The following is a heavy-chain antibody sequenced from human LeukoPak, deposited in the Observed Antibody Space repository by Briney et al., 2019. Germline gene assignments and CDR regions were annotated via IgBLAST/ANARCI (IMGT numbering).Heavy chain of an antibody. CDR2: INAGNGNT. Sequence: ASVKVSCKASGYTFTTYAIHWVRQAPGQRLEWMEWINAGNGNTGYSQKFQGRVAITRDTSASTAYMELSSLRSEDTAVYYCARGPGGDYAPFDYWGQGTLVTVS. CDR3: ARGPGGDYAPFDY. D-gene: IGHD4-17*01. V-gene: IGHV1-3*01. J-gene: IGHJ4*02. CDR1: GYTFTTYA.